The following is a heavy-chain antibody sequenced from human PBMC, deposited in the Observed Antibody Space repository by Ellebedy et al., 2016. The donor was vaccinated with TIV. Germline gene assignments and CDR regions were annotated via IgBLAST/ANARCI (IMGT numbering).Heavy chain of an antibody. CDR2: INPNSGGT. Sequence: ASVKVSCXASGYTFTGYYMHWVRQAPGQGLEWMGWINPNSGGTNYAQKFQGWVTMTRDTSINTAYMELSSLRSEDTAVYYCATVRPMYYYDSTSPWFDPWGQGTLVTVSS. CDR3: ATVRPMYYYDSTSPWFDP. D-gene: IGHD3-22*01. CDR1: GYTFTGYY. V-gene: IGHV1-2*04. J-gene: IGHJ5*02.